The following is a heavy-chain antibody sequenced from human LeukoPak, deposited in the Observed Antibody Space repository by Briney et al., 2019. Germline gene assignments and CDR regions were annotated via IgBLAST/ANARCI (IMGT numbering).Heavy chain of an antibody. CDR1: GFTFSSYA. J-gene: IGHJ4*02. CDR2: ISYDGSNK. D-gene: IGHD5-24*01. Sequence: PGRSLRLSCAASGFTFSSYAMHWVRQAPGKGLEWVAVISYDGSNKYYADSVKGRFTISRDNSKNTLYLQMNSLRAEDTAVYYCARGRDGYSPFDYWGQGTLVTVSS. V-gene: IGHV3-30-3*01. CDR3: ARGRDGYSPFDY.